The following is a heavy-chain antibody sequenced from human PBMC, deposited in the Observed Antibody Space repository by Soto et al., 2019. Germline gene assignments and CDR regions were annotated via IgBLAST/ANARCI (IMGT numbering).Heavy chain of an antibody. V-gene: IGHV4-30-4*01. Sequence: SETLSLTCTVSGGSISSGDYYWSWIRQPPGKGLEWIGDIHYSGITYYTPSLKSRVTISVDTSKHQFSLKVSSVTAADTAVYYCASMGYHYGSGSYPLDYWGQGTLVTVSS. D-gene: IGHD3-10*01. J-gene: IGHJ4*02. CDR3: ASMGYHYGSGSYPLDY. CDR1: GGSISSGDYY. CDR2: IHYSGIT.